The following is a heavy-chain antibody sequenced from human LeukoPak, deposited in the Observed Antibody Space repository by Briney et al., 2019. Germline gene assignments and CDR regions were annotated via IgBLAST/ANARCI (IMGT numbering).Heavy chain of an antibody. J-gene: IGHJ4*02. Sequence: GGSLRLSCAAAGFTFSSYWMSWVRQTPGKGLEWVANIKQDGSEKYYVDSVKGRFTISRDNAKNSLYVQMNSLRAEDTAVYYCARHRVGYYYEIDYWGQGTLVTVSS. D-gene: IGHD3-22*01. CDR3: ARHRVGYYYEIDY. CDR2: IKQDGSEK. V-gene: IGHV3-7*01. CDR1: GFTFSSYW.